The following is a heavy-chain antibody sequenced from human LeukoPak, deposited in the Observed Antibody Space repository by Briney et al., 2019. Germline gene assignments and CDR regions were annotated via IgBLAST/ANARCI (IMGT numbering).Heavy chain of an antibody. V-gene: IGHV3-23*01. CDR2: IGGYGTTT. Sequence: PGGSLRLSCAASGFTFSAYGMNWVRQAPGKGLEWVSAIGGYGTTTYYADSVRGRFTISRDNSKNTMYLQMGSLGAEDTAVYYCAKDQAAPVDYFDYWGQGTLVTVSS. CDR1: GFTFSAYG. D-gene: IGHD6-13*01. CDR3: AKDQAAPVDYFDY. J-gene: IGHJ4*02.